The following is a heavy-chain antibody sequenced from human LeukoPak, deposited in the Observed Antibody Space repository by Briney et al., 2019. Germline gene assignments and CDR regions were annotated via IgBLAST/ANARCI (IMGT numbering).Heavy chain of an antibody. V-gene: IGHV3-23*01. Sequence: PGGSLRLSCAATGLTFSSYAMSGVREGPGKGLESVSVISASGGSTYYADSVKGRFTISRDNSKNTLYLQMNSLRAEDTAVYYCAKGARSSTSCSFDYWGQGTLVTVSS. D-gene: IGHD2-2*01. CDR1: GLTFSSYA. CDR3: AKGARSSTSCSFDY. J-gene: IGHJ4*02. CDR2: ISASGGST.